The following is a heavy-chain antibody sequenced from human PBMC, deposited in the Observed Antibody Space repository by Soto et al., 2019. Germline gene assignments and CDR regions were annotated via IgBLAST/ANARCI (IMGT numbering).Heavy chain of an antibody. CDR2: IWYDGSNK. V-gene: IGHV3-33*01. J-gene: IGHJ4*02. D-gene: IGHD2-15*01. CDR1: GFTFSSYG. Sequence: QVQLVESGGGVVQPGRSLRLSCAASGFTFSSYGMHWVRQAPGKGLEWVAVIWYDGSNKYYADSVKGRFTISRDNSKNTLYLPMNSLRAEDTAVYYCASDGYCSGGSCYSVPVFDYWGQGTLVTVSS. CDR3: ASDGYCSGGSCYSVPVFDY.